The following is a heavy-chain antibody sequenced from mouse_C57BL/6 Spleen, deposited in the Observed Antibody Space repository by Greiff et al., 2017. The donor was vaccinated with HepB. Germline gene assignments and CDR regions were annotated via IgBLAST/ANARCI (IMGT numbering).Heavy chain of an antibody. J-gene: IGHJ3*01. D-gene: IGHD2-4*01. CDR3: ARVYYDYDVWFAY. Sequence: EVKLVESEGGLVKPGGSLKLSCAASGFTFSDYGMHWVRQAPEKGLEGVAYISSGSSTIYYADKVKGRVTISRDNAKNNLFLQMTSLRSEDTAMYYCARVYYDYDVWFAYWGQGTLVTVSS. V-gene: IGHV5-17*01. CDR1: GFTFSDYG. CDR2: ISSGSSTI.